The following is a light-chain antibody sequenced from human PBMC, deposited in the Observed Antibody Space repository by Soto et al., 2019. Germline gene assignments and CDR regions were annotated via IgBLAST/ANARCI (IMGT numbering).Light chain of an antibody. CDR2: GNS. J-gene: IGLJ3*02. CDR1: SSNIGAGYD. Sequence: QSVLTQPPSVSGAPGQRVTISCTGSSSNIGAGYDVHWYQQLPGTAPKLLIYGNSNRPSGVPDRFSGSKSGTSASLAITGIQAEDEADYYCQSYDSSLSGWEVFGGGTKVTVL. CDR3: QSYDSSLSGWEV. V-gene: IGLV1-40*01.